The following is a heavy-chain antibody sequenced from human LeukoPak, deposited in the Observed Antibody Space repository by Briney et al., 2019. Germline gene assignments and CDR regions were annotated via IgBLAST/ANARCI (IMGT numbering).Heavy chain of an antibody. CDR3: ARGANYDFWSGYYIDYYYYYMDV. J-gene: IGHJ6*03. CDR1: GFTFSSYA. D-gene: IGHD3-3*01. Sequence: GGSLRLSCAASGFTFSSYAMSWVRQAPGKGLEWVSAISSSGGNTYYADSVKGRFTISRDNSKNTLYLQMNNLRAEDTAVYYCARGANYDFWSGYYIDYYYYYMDVWGKGTTVTVSS. V-gene: IGHV3-23*01. CDR2: ISSSGGNT.